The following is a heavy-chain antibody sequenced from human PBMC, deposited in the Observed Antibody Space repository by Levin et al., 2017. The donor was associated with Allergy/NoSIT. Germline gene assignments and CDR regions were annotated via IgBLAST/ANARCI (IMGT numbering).Heavy chain of an antibody. CDR3: AKDMMSVAGPEGTYYYGMDV. CDR1: GFTFDDYA. CDR2: ISWNSGSI. Sequence: SLKISCAASGFTFDDYAMHWVRQAPGKGLEWVSGISWNSGSIGYADSVKGRFTISRDNAKNSLYLQMNSLRAEDTALYYCAKDMMSVAGPEGTYYYGMDVWGQGTTVTVSS. V-gene: IGHV3-9*01. D-gene: IGHD6-19*01. J-gene: IGHJ6*02.